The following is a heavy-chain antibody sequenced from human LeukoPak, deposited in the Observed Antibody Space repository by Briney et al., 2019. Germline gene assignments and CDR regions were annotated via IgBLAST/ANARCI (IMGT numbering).Heavy chain of an antibody. CDR3: ARAAPYYDIWTATRYYYYGMDV. Sequence: PSETLSLTCAVYGGSFSGYYWSWIRQPPGKGLEWIGEINHSGSTNYNPSLKSRVTISVDTSKNQFSLKLSSVTAADTAVYYCARAAPYYDIWTATRYYYYGMDVWGQGTTVTVSS. D-gene: IGHD3-9*01. J-gene: IGHJ6*02. V-gene: IGHV4-34*01. CDR2: INHSGST. CDR1: GGSFSGYY.